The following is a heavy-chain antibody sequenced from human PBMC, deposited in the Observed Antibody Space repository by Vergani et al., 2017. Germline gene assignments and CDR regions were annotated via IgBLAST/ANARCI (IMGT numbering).Heavy chain of an antibody. D-gene: IGHD6-13*01. CDR3: ARESDSSSCLDY. CDR2: IWYDGSNK. Sequence: QVQLVESGGGVVQPGRSLRLSCAASGFTFSSYGMHWVRQAPGKGLEWVAVIWYDGSNKYYADSVKGRFTISRDNSKNTLYLQMNSLRAEDTAGYYCARESDSSSCLDYWGQGTLVTVSS. V-gene: IGHV3-33*01. J-gene: IGHJ4*02. CDR1: GFTFSSYG.